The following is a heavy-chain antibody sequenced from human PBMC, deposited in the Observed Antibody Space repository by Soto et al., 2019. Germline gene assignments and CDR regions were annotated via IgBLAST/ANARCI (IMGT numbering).Heavy chain of an antibody. CDR3: AKENTPPYFVS. CDR1: GFSLNDFG. V-gene: IGHV3-33*03. D-gene: IGHD2-15*01. CDR2: LWYDGNRK. Sequence: GGSLRLSCATSGFSLNDFGIHWVRQATGKGLEWVSHLWYDGNRKNYADSVKGRFTVSRASAKSTVYLQMDRLRVETTALFYCAKENTPPYFVSVGQGALVTVSS. J-gene: IGHJ4*02.